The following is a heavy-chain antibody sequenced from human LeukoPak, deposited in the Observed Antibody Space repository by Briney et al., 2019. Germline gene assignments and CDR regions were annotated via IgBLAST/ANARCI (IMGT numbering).Heavy chain of an antibody. CDR3: ARVYLRSPDYDYVWGSYRYRDTSFDY. J-gene: IGHJ4*02. CDR2: INPNSGGT. CDR1: GYTFTGYY. D-gene: IGHD3-16*02. Sequence: ASVKVSCKASGYTFTGYYMHWVRQAPGQGLEWMGWINPNSGGTNYAQKFQGRVTMTRDTSISTAYMELSRLRSDDTAVYYCARVYLRSPDYDYVWGSYRYRDTSFDYWGQGTLVTVSS. V-gene: IGHV1-2*02.